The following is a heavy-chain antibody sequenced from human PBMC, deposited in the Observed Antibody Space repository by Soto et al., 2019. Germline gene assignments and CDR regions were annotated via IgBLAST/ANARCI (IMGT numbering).Heavy chain of an antibody. CDR1: GGTFSSYA. CDR2: IIPIFGTA. V-gene: IGHV1-69*13. J-gene: IGHJ6*02. CDR3: ARSVSFRYQLLKRGMDV. D-gene: IGHD2-2*01. Sequence: SVKVSCKASGGTFSSYAISWVRQAPGQGLEWMGGIIPIFGTANYAQKFQGRVTITADESTSTAYMELSSLRSEDTAVYYCARSVSFRYQLLKRGMDVWGQGTTVTVSS.